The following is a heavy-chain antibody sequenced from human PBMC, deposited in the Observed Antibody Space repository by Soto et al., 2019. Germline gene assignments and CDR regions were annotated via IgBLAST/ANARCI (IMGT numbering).Heavy chain of an antibody. CDR1: GGTFSSYA. CDR2: IIPIFGTA. V-gene: IGHV1-69*13. J-gene: IGHJ6*02. CDR3: ARSVSFRYQLLKRGMDV. D-gene: IGHD2-2*01. Sequence: SVKVSCKASGGTFSSYAISWVRQAPGQGLEWMGGIIPIFGTANYAQKFQGRVTITADESTSTAYMELSSLRSEDTAVYYCARSVSFRYQLLKRGMDVWGQGTTVTVSS.